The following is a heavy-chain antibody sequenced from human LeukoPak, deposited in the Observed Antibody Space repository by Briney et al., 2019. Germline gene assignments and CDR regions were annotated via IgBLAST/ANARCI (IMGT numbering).Heavy chain of an antibody. CDR1: GGSISSSSYY. D-gene: IGHD6-19*01. CDR2: IYYSGIT. CDR3: ARERSSGWYPYEYFFDS. Sequence: SETLSLTCTVSGGSISSSSYYWGWIRQPPGKGLEWIGSIYYSGITYYNPSLKSRVTISVDTSKNQFSLKLSSVTAADTAVYYCARERSSGWYPYEYFFDSWGQGTLVTVSS. V-gene: IGHV4-39*07. J-gene: IGHJ4*02.